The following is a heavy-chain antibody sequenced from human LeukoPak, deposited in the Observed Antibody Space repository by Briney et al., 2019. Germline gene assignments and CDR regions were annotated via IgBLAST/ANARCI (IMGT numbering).Heavy chain of an antibody. V-gene: IGHV5-51*01. CDR2: IYPGDSDT. CDR1: GYSFTSYW. Sequence: GESLKISCKGSGYSFTSYWIGWVRQMPGKGLEWMGIIYPGDSDTRYSPSFQGQVTISADKSISTAYLQWSSLKASDTAMYYCAIRGGGNYYDSSGYYPWFDPWGQGTLVTVSS. CDR3: AIRGGGNYYDSSGYYPWFDP. J-gene: IGHJ5*02. D-gene: IGHD3-22*01.